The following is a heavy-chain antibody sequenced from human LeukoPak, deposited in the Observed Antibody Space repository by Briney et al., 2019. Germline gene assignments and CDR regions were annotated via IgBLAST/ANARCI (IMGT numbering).Heavy chain of an antibody. Sequence: ASVKVSCKASGDTFSSYAISWVRQAPGQGLEWMGRIIPILGIANYARKFQGRVTVSADKSTSTANMELSSLRSEDTAVYYCARQYCSGGSCYDTYDSFDIWGQGTMVTVSS. CDR3: ARQYCSGGSCYDTYDSFDI. CDR1: GDTFSSYA. D-gene: IGHD2-15*01. V-gene: IGHV1-69*04. J-gene: IGHJ3*02. CDR2: IIPILGIA.